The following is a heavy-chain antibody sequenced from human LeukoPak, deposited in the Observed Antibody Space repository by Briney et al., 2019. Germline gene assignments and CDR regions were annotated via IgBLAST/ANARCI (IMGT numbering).Heavy chain of an antibody. CDR2: IKSKTEGGTT. CDR3: ATETYTTPDFFDY. CDR1: RFTFSNVW. J-gene: IGHJ4*02. D-gene: IGHD1-1*01. Sequence: GGSLRLSCAASRFTFSNVWMSWVRQAPGKGLEWVGRIKSKTEGGTTDYAAPVKGRFTISRDDSKNTLYLQMNSLKTEDTAMYYCATETYTTPDFFDYWGQGTLVTVSS. V-gene: IGHV3-15*01.